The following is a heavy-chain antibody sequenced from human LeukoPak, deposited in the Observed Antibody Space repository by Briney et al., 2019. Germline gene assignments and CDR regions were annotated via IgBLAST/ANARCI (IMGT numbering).Heavy chain of an antibody. J-gene: IGHJ4*02. CDR1: GYTFTSYG. D-gene: IGHD3-22*01. V-gene: IGHV1-2*02. CDR3: ARDVLDGYYYDSSGYFDY. Sequence: ASVKVSCKASGYTFTSYGINWVRQAPGQGLEWMGWINPNSGGTNYAQKFQGRVTMTRDTSISTAYMELSRLRSDDTAVYYCARDVLDGYYYDSSGYFDYWGQGTLVTVSS. CDR2: INPNSGGT.